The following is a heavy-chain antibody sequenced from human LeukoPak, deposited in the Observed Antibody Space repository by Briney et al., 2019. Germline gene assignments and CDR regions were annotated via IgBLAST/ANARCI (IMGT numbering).Heavy chain of an antibody. D-gene: IGHD1-26*01. V-gene: IGHV4-59*08. Sequence: SGTLSLTCTVSGGSISSYYWSWIRQPPGKGLEWIGYIYYSGSTNYNPSLKSRVTISVDTSKNQFSLKLSSVTAADTAVYYCATGGAPTMAHDAFDIWGQGTMVTVSS. CDR2: IYYSGST. J-gene: IGHJ3*02. CDR3: ATGGAPTMAHDAFDI. CDR1: GGSISSYY.